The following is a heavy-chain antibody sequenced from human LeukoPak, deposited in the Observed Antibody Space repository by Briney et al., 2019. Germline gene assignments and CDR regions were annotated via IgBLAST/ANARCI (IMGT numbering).Heavy chain of an antibody. V-gene: IGHV3-74*01. Sequence: GGSLRLSCAASGFTFSSYWMHWVRQAPGKGLVWVSRINSDGSSTSYADSVKGRFTISRDNAKNTLYLQMDSLRAEDTAVYYCARGPYDFWSGYYIYWGQGTLVTVSS. CDR2: INSDGSST. J-gene: IGHJ4*02. CDR1: GFTFSSYW. D-gene: IGHD3-3*01. CDR3: ARGPYDFWSGYYIY.